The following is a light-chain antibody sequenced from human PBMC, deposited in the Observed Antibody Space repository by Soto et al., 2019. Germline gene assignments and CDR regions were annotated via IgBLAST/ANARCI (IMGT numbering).Light chain of an antibody. V-gene: IGLV2-14*01. CDR3: SSYTSSSNV. J-gene: IGLJ1*01. CDR1: SSDVGGYNY. CDR2: DVS. Sequence: QSVLTQPASVSGSPGQSITISCTGTSSDVGGYNYVSWYQQHPGKAPKLMIYDVSNRPSGVSNRFSGSKSGNTASLTISGLQAEDEAYYYCSSYTSSSNVFGTGTKVTVL.